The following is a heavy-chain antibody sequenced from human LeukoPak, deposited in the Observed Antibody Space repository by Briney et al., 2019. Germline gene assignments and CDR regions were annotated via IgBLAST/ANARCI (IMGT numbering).Heavy chain of an antibody. CDR1: GFTFSSCA. V-gene: IGHV3-30-3*01. Sequence: GGSLRLSCAASGFTFSSCAMHWVRQAPGKGLEWVAVISYDGSNKYYADSVKGRFTISRDNSKNTLYLQMNSLRAEDTAVYYCARGFLYDYVWGSFDYWGQGTLVTVSS. J-gene: IGHJ4*02. CDR3: ARGFLYDYVWGSFDY. D-gene: IGHD3-16*01. CDR2: ISYDGSNK.